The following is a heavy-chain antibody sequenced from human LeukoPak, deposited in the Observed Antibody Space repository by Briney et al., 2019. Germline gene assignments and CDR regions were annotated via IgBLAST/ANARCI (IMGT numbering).Heavy chain of an antibody. CDR2: ISAYNGNT. J-gene: IGHJ4*02. CDR3: ARAQQQVPLFDY. V-gene: IGHV1-18*01. Sequence: ASVKVSCKASGYTFTSYGISWVRQAPGQGLEWMGWISAYNGNTKYAQRLQGRVTMTTETSMNTAYMELRSLRSDDTAVYYCARAQQQVPLFDYWGQGTLVTVSS. CDR1: GYTFTSYG. D-gene: IGHD6-13*01.